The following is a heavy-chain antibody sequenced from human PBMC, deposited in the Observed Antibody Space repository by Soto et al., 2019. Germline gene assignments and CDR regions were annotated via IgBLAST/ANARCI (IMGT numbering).Heavy chain of an antibody. Sequence: GGSLGLSCAASGFTFSSYSMNWVRQAPGKGLEWVSYISSSSSTIYYADSVKGRFTISRDNAKNSLYLQMNSLRAEDTAVYYCARDKGRSPLDYWGQGTLVTVSS. CDR2: ISSSSSTI. J-gene: IGHJ4*02. D-gene: IGHD2-15*01. CDR3: ARDKGRSPLDY. V-gene: IGHV3-48*01. CDR1: GFTFSSYS.